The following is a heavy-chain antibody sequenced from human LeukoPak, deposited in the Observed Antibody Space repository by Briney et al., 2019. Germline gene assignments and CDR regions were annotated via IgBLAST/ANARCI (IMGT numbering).Heavy chain of an antibody. CDR3: ARDLPYYYDSSGYYLGP. CDR1: GGSISSGGYY. Sequence: SQTLSLTCTVSGGSISSGGYYWSWIRQHPGKGLEWIGYIYYSGSTYYNPSLKSRVTISVDTSKNQFSLKLSSVTAADTAVYYCARDLPYYYDSSGYYLGPWGQGTLVTVSS. D-gene: IGHD3-22*01. V-gene: IGHV4-31*03. J-gene: IGHJ5*02. CDR2: IYYSGST.